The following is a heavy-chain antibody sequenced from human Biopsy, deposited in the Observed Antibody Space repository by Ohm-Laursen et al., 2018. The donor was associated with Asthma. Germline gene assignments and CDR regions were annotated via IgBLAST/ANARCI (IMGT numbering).Heavy chain of an antibody. V-gene: IGHV1-3*04. CDR2: VNTGNGDT. CDR1: GYNFISFA. D-gene: IGHD3-9*01. Sequence: ASVKVSCKPSGYNFISFAIHWVRQAPGQRLEWMGWVNTGNGDTKYSQKFQGRVTITRDTSASTAYMELRSLRSEDTATYYCARTYYDFLTGHVKDVFGVWGQGTMVTVSS. CDR3: ARTYYDFLTGHVKDVFGV. J-gene: IGHJ3*01.